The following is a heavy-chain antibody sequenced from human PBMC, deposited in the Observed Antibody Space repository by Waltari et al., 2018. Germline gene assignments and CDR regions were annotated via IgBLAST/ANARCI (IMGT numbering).Heavy chain of an antibody. Sequence: EVQLLESGGGLVQPGGSLRLSCAASGFTFRSYAMSWVRQAPGKGLEWVSVIYSGGSTYYADSVKGRFTISRDNSKNTLYLQMNSLRAEDTAVYYCAKVATPYSSSRGGFDPWGQGTLVTVSS. CDR3: AKVATPYSSSRGGFDP. J-gene: IGHJ5*02. CDR1: GFTFRSYA. D-gene: IGHD6-13*01. V-gene: IGHV3-23*03. CDR2: IYSGGST.